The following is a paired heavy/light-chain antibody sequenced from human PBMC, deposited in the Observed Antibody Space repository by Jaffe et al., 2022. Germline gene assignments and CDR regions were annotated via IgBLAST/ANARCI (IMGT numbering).Light chain of an antibody. CDR3: MQGTLGASMYT. Sequence: DVVMTQSPLSLPVTLGQPASISCRSSQSLVHSDGNTYLNWFQQRPGQSPRRLIYKVSNRDSGVPDRFSGSGSGTDFTLKISRVEAEDVGVYYCMQGTLGASMYTFGQGTKLEIK. CDR2: KVS. CDR1: QSLVHSDGNTY. J-gene: IGKJ2*01. V-gene: IGKV2-30*02.
Heavy chain of an antibody. CDR2: ISSSGSTI. CDR3: ARSDYYDSSGYYSDAFDI. J-gene: IGHJ3*02. CDR1: GFTFSSYE. D-gene: IGHD3-22*01. V-gene: IGHV3-48*03. Sequence: EVQLVESGGGLVQPGGSLRLSCAASGFTFSSYEMNWVRQAPGKGLEWVSYISSSGSTIYYADSVKGRFTISRDNAKNSLYLQMNSLRAEDTAVYYCARSDYYDSSGYYSDAFDIWGQGTMVTVSS.